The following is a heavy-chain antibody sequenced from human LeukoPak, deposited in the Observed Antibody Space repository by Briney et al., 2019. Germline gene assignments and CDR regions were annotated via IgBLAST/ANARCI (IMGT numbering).Heavy chain of an antibody. J-gene: IGHJ4*02. CDR2: ISWNSGSI. CDR3: AKAVGSGWRYYFDY. CDR1: GFTFDDYA. V-gene: IGHV3-9*01. D-gene: IGHD6-19*01. Sequence: PGGSLRLSCAASGFTFDDYAMHWLRQAPGKGLEWVSGISWNSGSIGYADSVKGRFTISRDNAKNTLYLQMNSLRAEDTAVYYCAKAVGSGWRYYFDYWGQGTLVTVSS.